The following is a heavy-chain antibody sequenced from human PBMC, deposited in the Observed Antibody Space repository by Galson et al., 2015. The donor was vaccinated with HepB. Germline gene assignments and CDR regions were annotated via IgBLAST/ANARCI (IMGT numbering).Heavy chain of an antibody. D-gene: IGHD5-24*01. CDR3: ARPKAGLPPDGHFFDT. CDR2: IPYDGYYK. Sequence: SLRLSCAASGFAFNIYTMHWVRQAPGKGLDWVAVIPYDGYYKFYADSVQGRFSISRDNSKNTLYLEMTTLRPDDTALYYCARPKAGLPPDGHFFDTWGQGTLVTVSS. CDR1: GFAFNIYT. J-gene: IGHJ4*02. V-gene: IGHV3-30-3*01.